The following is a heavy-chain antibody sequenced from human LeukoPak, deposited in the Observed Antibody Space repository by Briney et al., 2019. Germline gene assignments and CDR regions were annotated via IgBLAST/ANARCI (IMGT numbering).Heavy chain of an antibody. V-gene: IGHV5-51*01. J-gene: IGHJ5*02. D-gene: IGHD2-2*02. Sequence: RRGESLKISCKGYGYSFTSYWIGWVRQMPGKGLEWMGIIHPGDSDTRYSPSFQGQVTISADKSISTAYLQWSSLKASDTAMYYCARSLNLLNCSSTSCYTSDDYNWFDPWGQGTLVTVSS. CDR1: GYSFTSYW. CDR3: ARSLNLLNCSSTSCYTSDDYNWFDP. CDR2: IHPGDSDT.